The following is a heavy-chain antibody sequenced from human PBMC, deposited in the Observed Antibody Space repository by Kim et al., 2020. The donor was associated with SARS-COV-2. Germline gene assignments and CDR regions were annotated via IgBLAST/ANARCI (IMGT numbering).Heavy chain of an antibody. CDR2: IYWDDDK. D-gene: IGHD6-19*01. V-gene: IGHV2-5*02. J-gene: IGHJ4*02. CDR1: GFSLTTNGVG. Sequence: SGPTLVRPTQTLTLTCTFSGFSLTTNGVGAGWIRRPPGKALEWLALIYWDDDKRYSPSLKSRLTITKDTTKNQVVLAMTDMDPVDTATYFCAHTPQWLVPAFDHWGEGALVTVSS. CDR3: AHTPQWLVPAFDH.